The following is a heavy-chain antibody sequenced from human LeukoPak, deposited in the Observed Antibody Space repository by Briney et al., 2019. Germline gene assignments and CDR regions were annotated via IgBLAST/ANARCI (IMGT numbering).Heavy chain of an antibody. V-gene: IGHV3-30-3*01. CDR1: GFTFSSYA. Sequence: PGRSLRLSCAASGFTFSSYAMHWVRQAPGKGLEWVAVISYDGSNKYYADSVKGRFTISRDNSKNTLYLQMNSLRAEDTAVYHCARSPHPMAAAGSYYFDYWGQGTLVTVSS. D-gene: IGHD6-13*01. CDR2: ISYDGSNK. CDR3: ARSPHPMAAAGSYYFDY. J-gene: IGHJ4*02.